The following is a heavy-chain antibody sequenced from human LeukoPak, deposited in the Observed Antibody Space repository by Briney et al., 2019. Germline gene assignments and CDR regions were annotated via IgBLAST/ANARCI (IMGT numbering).Heavy chain of an antibody. CDR1: GGSISSYY. Sequence: SETLSLTCTVSGGSISSYYWSWIWQPAGKGLEWIGRIYTSGSTNYNPSLKSRVTMSVDTSKNQFSLKLSSVTAADTAVYYCARENYDFWSGAPHFDYWGQGTLVTVSS. V-gene: IGHV4-4*07. D-gene: IGHD3-3*01. J-gene: IGHJ4*02. CDR2: IYTSGST. CDR3: ARENYDFWSGAPHFDY.